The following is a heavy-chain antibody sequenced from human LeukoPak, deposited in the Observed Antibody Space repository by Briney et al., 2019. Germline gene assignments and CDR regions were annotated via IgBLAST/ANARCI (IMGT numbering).Heavy chain of an antibody. V-gene: IGHV3-21*01. J-gene: IGHJ6*02. CDR3: ARDSYYYGSGSYYYYYGMDV. CDR1: GVTFSSYS. Sequence: GGSLRLSCAASGVTFSSYSMNWVRQAPGKGLEWVSSISSSSSYIYYADSVKGRFTISRDNAKNSLYLQMNSLRAEDTAVYYCARDSYYYGSGSYYYYYGMDVWGQGTTVTVSS. D-gene: IGHD3-10*01. CDR2: ISSSSSYI.